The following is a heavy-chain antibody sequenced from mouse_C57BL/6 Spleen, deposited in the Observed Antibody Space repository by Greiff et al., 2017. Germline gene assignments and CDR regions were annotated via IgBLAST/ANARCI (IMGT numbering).Heavy chain of an antibody. CDR3: ARTGRNYALDY. Sequence: EVMLVESEGGLVQPGSSMKLSCTASGFTFSDYYMAWVRQVPEKGLEWVAIINYDGSSTYYLDSLKSRFIISRDNAKNILYLQMSSLKSDDTATYYCARTGRNYALDYWGQGTSVTVSA. V-gene: IGHV5-16*01. CDR2: INYDGSST. D-gene: IGHD1-1*01. J-gene: IGHJ4*01. CDR1: GFTFSDYY.